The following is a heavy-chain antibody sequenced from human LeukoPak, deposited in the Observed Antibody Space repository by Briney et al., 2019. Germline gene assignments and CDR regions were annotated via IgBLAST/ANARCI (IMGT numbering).Heavy chain of an antibody. CDR3: ARDGTEDVRRSSQFYVKYNYNGMDV. CDR2: ISAYNGNT. D-gene: IGHD1-1*01. V-gene: IGHV1-18*01. CDR1: GYTFASYG. J-gene: IGHJ6*02. Sequence: ASVKVSCKASGYTFASYGISWVRQAPGQGLEWIGWISAYNGNTNYAQKFQDRVTLTTDTSETTVYMELTSLRSDDTAIYYCARDGTEDVRRSSQFYVKYNYNGMDVWGQGTMVTVSS.